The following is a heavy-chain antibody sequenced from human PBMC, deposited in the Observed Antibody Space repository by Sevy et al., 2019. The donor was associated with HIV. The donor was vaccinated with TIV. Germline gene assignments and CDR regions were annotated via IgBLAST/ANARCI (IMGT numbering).Heavy chain of an antibody. V-gene: IGHV3-74*01. CDR2: INSDGKIK. Sequence: GGSLRLSCAASGFTLSIYWMHWVRQVPGKGLVWVSHINSDGKIKRYADSLEGRFTISRVKAEKTVFLQMNSLRAYDTAVYYCVSGPTGTFDHWGQGTLVTVSS. CDR3: VSGPTGTFDH. J-gene: IGHJ4*02. CDR1: GFTLSIYW. D-gene: IGHD3-9*01.